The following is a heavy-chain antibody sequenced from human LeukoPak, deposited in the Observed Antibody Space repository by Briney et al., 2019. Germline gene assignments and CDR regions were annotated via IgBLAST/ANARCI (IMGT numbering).Heavy chain of an antibody. CDR3: ARGGVVSHYLDY. J-gene: IGHJ4*02. Sequence: AAVKVSCKASGYTFTSYYMHCGRQSPGQRLEWRGIINPSGGSTSYAQKFQGRGTMTRDMSTSTVDMELRTLSSADTAVSYCARGGVVSHYLDYWGQGTLVTVSS. V-gene: IGHV1-46*01. D-gene: IGHD2-21*01. CDR2: INPSGGST. CDR1: GYTFTSYY.